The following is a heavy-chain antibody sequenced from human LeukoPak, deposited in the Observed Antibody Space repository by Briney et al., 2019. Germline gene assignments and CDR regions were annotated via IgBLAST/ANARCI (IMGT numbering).Heavy chain of an antibody. CDR1: GFTFSSYW. V-gene: IGHV3-74*01. Sequence: GGSLRLSCAASGFTFSSYWMHWVRQAPGKGLVWVSRINSDGSSTNYADSVKGRFTISRDNAKNTLYLQMNNLRAEDTAVYYCAREVSSSAGMNYWGQGTLVTVSS. D-gene: IGHD6-6*01. CDR3: AREVSSSAGMNY. J-gene: IGHJ4*02. CDR2: INSDGSST.